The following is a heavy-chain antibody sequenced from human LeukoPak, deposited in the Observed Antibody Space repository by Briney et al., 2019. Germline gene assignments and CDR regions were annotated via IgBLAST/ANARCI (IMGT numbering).Heavy chain of an antibody. CDR1: GFTFSSYS. Sequence: GGSLRLSCAASGFTFSSYSMNWVRQAPGKGLEWVSSISSSSSYIYYADSVKGRFTISRDNAKNSLYLQMNSLRADDTAVYYCARGLSSGWYANYWGQGTLVTVSS. D-gene: IGHD6-19*01. CDR3: ARGLSSGWYANY. CDR2: ISSSSSYI. V-gene: IGHV3-21*04. J-gene: IGHJ4*02.